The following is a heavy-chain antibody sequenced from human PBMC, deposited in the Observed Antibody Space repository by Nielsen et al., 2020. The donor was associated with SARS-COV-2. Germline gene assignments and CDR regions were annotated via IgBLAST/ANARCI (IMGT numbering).Heavy chain of an antibody. D-gene: IGHD6-19*01. V-gene: IGHV1-46*01. CDR1: GYTFTSYY. CDR3: ATDTTMAVAGTYGMDV. Sequence: ASVKVSCKASGYTFTSYYMHWVRQAPGQGLEWMGIINPSGGSTGYAQKFQGRVTMTEDTSTDTAYMELSSLRSEDTAVYYCATDTTMAVAGTYGMDVWGQGTTVTVSS. J-gene: IGHJ6*02. CDR2: INPSGGST.